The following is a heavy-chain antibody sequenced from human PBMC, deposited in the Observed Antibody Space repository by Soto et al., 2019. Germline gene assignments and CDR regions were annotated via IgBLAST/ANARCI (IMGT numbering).Heavy chain of an antibody. D-gene: IGHD3-10*01. Sequence: EVQLVESGGGLVKPGGSLRLSCAASGFTFSSYSMNWVRQAPGKGLEWVSSISVSSSYIYYADTVKGRFSISRDNARNSLYLQMNCLRAEDTAVYYCARDGATMVRGVIVRIDYWGQGTVVTVSS. CDR2: ISVSSSYI. V-gene: IGHV3-21*02. CDR3: ARDGATMVRGVIVRIDY. CDR1: GFTFSSYS. J-gene: IGHJ4*02.